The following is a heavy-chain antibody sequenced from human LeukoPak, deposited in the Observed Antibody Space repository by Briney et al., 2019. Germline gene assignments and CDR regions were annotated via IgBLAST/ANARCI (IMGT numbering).Heavy chain of an antibody. D-gene: IGHD6-19*01. CDR3: AKDRASGSGSYSYRGFDY. CDR1: EFTFSSYN. Sequence: GGSLRLSCAASEFTFSSYNMNWVRQAPGKGLEWVSAISGSGDYTNYADSVKGRFTISRDNSKNTLYLQMNSLRAEDTAVYYCAKDRASGSGSYSYRGFDYWGQGTLVTVSS. CDR2: ISGSGDYT. V-gene: IGHV3-23*01. J-gene: IGHJ4*02.